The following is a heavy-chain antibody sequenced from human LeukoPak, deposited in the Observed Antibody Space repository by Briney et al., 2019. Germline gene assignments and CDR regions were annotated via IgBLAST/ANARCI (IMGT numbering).Heavy chain of an antibody. Sequence: PGGSLRLSCAASGFTFSSYEMNWVRQAPGKGLEWVSYISSSGSTIYYADSVKGRFTISRDNAKNSLYLQMNSLRAEDTAVYYCARLGAVGATSYVDYWGQGTLVTVSS. CDR1: GFTFSSYE. J-gene: IGHJ4*02. CDR2: ISSSGSTI. V-gene: IGHV3-48*03. CDR3: ARLGAVGATSYVDY. D-gene: IGHD1-26*01.